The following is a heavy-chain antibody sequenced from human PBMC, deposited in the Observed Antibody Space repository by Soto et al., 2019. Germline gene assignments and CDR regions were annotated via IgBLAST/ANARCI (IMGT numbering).Heavy chain of an antibody. CDR2: ILHDGSAE. J-gene: IGHJ6*02. CDR3: ARSRDGYSLYFYYGMEG. Sequence: GWSLRLSCAASGFTFTNYDMHLVRQAPGKGLEWMALILHDGSAEYYADSVKGRFTISRDNSKNTLYLQMNSLRAEDTAVYYCARSRDGYSLYFYYGMEGWGQGTKVTVSS. D-gene: IGHD4-4*01. CDR1: GFTFTNYD. V-gene: IGHV3-30*03.